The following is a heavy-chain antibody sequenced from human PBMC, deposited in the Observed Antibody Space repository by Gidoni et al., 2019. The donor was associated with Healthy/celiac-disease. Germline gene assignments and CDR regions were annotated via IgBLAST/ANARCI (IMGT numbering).Heavy chain of an antibody. D-gene: IGHD3-22*01. CDR1: GFTFSSYW. Sequence: VPLLESGGGLVQPVGSLSLSCAASGFTFSSYWMHWVRQAPGKGLVWVSRINRDGSSTSYADSVKGRFTISRDNAKNTLYLQMNSLRAEETAVYYCARGGYYDSRGYYNYWGQGTLVTVSS. J-gene: IGHJ4*02. CDR2: INRDGSST. CDR3: ARGGYYDSRGYYNY. V-gene: IGHV3-74*01.